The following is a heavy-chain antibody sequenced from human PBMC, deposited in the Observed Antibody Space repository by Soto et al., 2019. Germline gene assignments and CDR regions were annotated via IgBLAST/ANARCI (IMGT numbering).Heavy chain of an antibody. D-gene: IGHD3-22*01. J-gene: IGHJ4*02. CDR2: ISSSGSTI. CDR1: GFTFSSYE. V-gene: IGHV3-48*03. Sequence: GESLKISCAASGFTFSSYEMNWVRQAPGKGLEWVSYISSSGSTIYYADSVKGRFTISRDNAKNSLYLQMNSLRAEDTAVYYCARSRGPYYYDSSGYFDYWGQGTLVTVSS. CDR3: ARSRGPYYYDSSGYFDY.